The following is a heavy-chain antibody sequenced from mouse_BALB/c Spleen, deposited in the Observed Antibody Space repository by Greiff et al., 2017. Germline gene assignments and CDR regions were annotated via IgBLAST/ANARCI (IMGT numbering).Heavy chain of an antibody. J-gene: IGHJ2*01. V-gene: IGHV5-6-4*01. D-gene: IGHD1-2*01. CDR3: TRDNANYFDY. CDR1: GFTFSSYT. CDR2: ISSGGSYT. Sequence: DVKLVESGGGLVKPGGSLKLSCAASGFTFSSYTMSWVRQTPEKRLEWVATISSGGSYTYYPDSVKGRFTISRDNAKNTLYLQMSSLKSEDTAMYYCTRDNANYFDYWGQGTTLTVSS.